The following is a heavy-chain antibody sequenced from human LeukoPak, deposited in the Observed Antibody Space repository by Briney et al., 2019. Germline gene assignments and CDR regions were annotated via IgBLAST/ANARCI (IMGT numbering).Heavy chain of an antibody. Sequence: GGSLRLSCAASGFTFSSYAMHWVRQAPGKGLGWVAVISHDGSNKYYADSVKGRFTISRDNSKNTLYLQINSLRAEDTAVYYCTKDPYGSGSYSYYFDYWGQGTLVTVSS. D-gene: IGHD3-10*01. CDR1: GFTFSSYA. V-gene: IGHV3-30-3*01. CDR2: ISHDGSNK. J-gene: IGHJ4*02. CDR3: TKDPYGSGSYSYYFDY.